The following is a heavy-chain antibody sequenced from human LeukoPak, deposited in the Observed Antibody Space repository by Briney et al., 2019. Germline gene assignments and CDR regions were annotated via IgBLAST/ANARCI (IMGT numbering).Heavy chain of an antibody. CDR3: AREGYCSSTSCYTPDSYYYGMDV. CDR2: INPNSGGT. J-gene: IGHJ6*02. D-gene: IGHD2-2*02. CDR1: GYTFTGYY. Sequence: ASVKVSCKASGYTFTGYYMHWVRQAHGQGLEWMGWINPNSGGTNYAQKFQGRVTMTRDTSISTAYMELSRLRSDDTAVYYCAREGYCSSTSCYTPDSYYYGMDVWGQGTTVTVSS. V-gene: IGHV1-2*02.